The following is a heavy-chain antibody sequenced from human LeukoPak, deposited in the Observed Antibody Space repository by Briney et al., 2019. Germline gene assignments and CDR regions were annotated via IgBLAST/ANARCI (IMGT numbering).Heavy chain of an antibody. Sequence: SETLSLTCTVSGVSISGYYWNWIRQPPGKGLDWIGYIYYSGSTNYNPSLKSRVTISLDTPTNQFSLKLTSVTAADTAVYYCARGRGSGWFNFDYWGQGTLVTVSS. CDR3: ARGRGSGWFNFDY. V-gene: IGHV4-59*01. CDR1: GVSISGYY. D-gene: IGHD6-19*01. J-gene: IGHJ4*02. CDR2: IYYSGST.